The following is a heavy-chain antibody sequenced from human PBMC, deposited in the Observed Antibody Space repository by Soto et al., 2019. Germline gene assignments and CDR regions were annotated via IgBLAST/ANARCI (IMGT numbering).Heavy chain of an antibody. CDR1: GGSISSCY. V-gene: IGHV4-59*04. J-gene: IGHJ4*02. CDR2: IYYSGST. D-gene: IGHD1-20*01. CDR3: ATSQKGYNWNYFDH. Sequence: PSETLSLTCTVSGGSISSCYWSWIRQPPGKGLEWIGYIYYSGSTNYNPSLESRVSVSVDTSKNQFSLKVSGVSAADTAVYYCATSQKGYNWNYFDHWGQGALVTGLL.